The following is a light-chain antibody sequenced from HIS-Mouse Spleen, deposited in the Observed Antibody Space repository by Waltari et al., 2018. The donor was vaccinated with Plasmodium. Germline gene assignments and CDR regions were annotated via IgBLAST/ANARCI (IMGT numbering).Light chain of an antibody. J-gene: IGKJ3*01. V-gene: IGKV3-15*01. CDR2: GAS. CDR3: QQYNNWSFT. CDR1: QSVSSN. Sequence: EIVMTQSPATLSVSPGERATLSCRASQSVSSNLAWYQQKPGQAPRLLIYGASTRATGIPARFRGSGSGTEFTLTISSLQSEDFAVYYCQQYNNWSFTFGPGTKMDIK.